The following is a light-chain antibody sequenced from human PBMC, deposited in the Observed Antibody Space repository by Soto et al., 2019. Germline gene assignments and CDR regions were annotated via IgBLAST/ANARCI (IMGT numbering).Light chain of an antibody. J-gene: IGKJ3*01. CDR2: YAS. V-gene: IGKV3-15*01. CDR1: DNVHRN. Sequence: EMVMTQSPATLSVSPGERVTLSCRASDNVHRNLAWYQQKPGQGPSLLIYYASIRATGVPDRFTGSVSGTEFTLTISSLQSEDFGVYHCQHYSNWPPTFCPGTKVEIK. CDR3: QHYSNWPPT.